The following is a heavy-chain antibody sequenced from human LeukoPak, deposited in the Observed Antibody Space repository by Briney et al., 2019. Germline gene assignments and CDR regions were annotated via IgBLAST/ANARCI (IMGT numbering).Heavy chain of an antibody. CDR2: IKSKTDRGTT. CDR1: ALTFSNVW. CDR3: TTDPSYYYDSSGSVASIDY. J-gene: IGHJ4*02. Sequence: PGGSLRLSCAASALTFSNVWMSWVRQAPGKGLEWVGRIKSKTDRGTTDYAGPVKGRFTISRDDSKNTLYLQMNSLKTENTAVYYCTTDPSYYYDSSGSVASIDYWGQGTLVTVSS. D-gene: IGHD3-22*01. V-gene: IGHV3-15*01.